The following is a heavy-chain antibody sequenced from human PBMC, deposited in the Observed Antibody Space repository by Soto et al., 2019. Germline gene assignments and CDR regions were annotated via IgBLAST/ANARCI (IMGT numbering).Heavy chain of an antibody. CDR1: GFTVSTKY. CDR2: IYSGGST. D-gene: IGHD3-16*01. V-gene: IGHV3-66*01. J-gene: IGHJ4*02. CDR3: ARDPWAADY. Sequence: EVQLVESGGGLVQPGGSLRLSCAASGFTVSTKYMSWVRQAPGKGLEWVSVIYSGGSTFYADSVRGRFTISRDNSKNTLNLQMNSLRAEDTAVYYCARDPWAADYWGQGTLVTLSS.